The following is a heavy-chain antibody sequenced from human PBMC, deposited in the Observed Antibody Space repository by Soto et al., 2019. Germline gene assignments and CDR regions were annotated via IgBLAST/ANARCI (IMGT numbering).Heavy chain of an antibody. D-gene: IGHD3-10*01. CDR3: AKDIRSFNYGSGSPFDY. J-gene: IGHJ4*02. V-gene: IGHV3-53*01. CDR1: RFIVSSNY. CDR2: TCTCATT. Sequence: GSLRLSCAASRFIVSSNYVIWLRQAPGKGLEWVSLTCTCATTNCADSVKGRLTISRDNSKNTLYLQMNSLRAEDTAVYYCAKDIRSFNYGSGSPFDYWGQGTLVTVSS.